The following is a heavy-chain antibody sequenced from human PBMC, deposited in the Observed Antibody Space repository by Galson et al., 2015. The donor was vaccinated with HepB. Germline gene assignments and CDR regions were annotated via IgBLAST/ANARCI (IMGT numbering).Heavy chain of an antibody. D-gene: IGHD3-10*01. J-gene: IGHJ6*03. V-gene: IGHV1-69*13. CDR1: GGTFRSYA. CDR3: ARDKNPTIVLRGVIENNFYYMDV. CDR2: FIPMFGTA. Sequence: SVKVSCKASGGTFRSYAISWVRQAPGQGLERMGGFIPMFGTANYAQKFQGRVTITADESTSTAYMEVSSLRSEDTAVYYCARDKNPTIVLRGVIENNFYYMDVWGKGTTVTVSS.